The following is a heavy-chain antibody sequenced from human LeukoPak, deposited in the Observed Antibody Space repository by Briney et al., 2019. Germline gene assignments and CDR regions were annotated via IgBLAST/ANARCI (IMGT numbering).Heavy chain of an antibody. J-gene: IGHJ4*02. D-gene: IGHD6-13*01. CDR3: ARGSSIWFAY. CDR1: GFSVSTGY. Sequence: PGGSLRLSCAASGFSVSTGYLTWVRQSPGKGLEWVSVIYPTDGTSYADSVKGRFTISRDNSKNTLYLQMNSLRAEDTAVYYCARGSSIWFAYWGQGTLVTVSS. CDR2: IYPTDGT. V-gene: IGHV3-66*01.